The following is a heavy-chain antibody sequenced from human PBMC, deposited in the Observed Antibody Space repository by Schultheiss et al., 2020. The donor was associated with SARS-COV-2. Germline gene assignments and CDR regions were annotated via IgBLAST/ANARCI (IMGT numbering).Heavy chain of an antibody. D-gene: IGHD3-10*01. J-gene: IGHJ2*01. CDR1: GGSFSGYY. V-gene: IGHV4-34*01. Sequence: SETLSLTCAVYGGSFSGYYWSWIRQPPGKGLEWIGEIYHSGSTYYNPSLKSRVTISVDTSKNQFSLKLSSVTAADTAVYYCARIAMVQGVIWYFDLWGRGTLVTVSS. CDR3: ARIAMVQGVIWYFDL. CDR2: IYHSGST.